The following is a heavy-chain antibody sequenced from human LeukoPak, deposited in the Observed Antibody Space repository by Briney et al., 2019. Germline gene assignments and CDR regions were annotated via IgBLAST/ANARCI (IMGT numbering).Heavy chain of an antibody. J-gene: IGHJ4*02. CDR2: IYYSRGT. D-gene: IGHD2-2*01. V-gene: IGHV4-39*01. CDR3: AKLTCSSTFCPLDY. CDR1: SDSISNSAYH. Sequence: SETLSLTCAVSSDSISNSAYHWGWIRQPPGRGLEWIGTIYYSRGTYYNPSLKSRVTISVDTSKNQFSLKLSSVTAADTALYYCAKLTCSSTFCPLDYWGQGTLVTVSS.